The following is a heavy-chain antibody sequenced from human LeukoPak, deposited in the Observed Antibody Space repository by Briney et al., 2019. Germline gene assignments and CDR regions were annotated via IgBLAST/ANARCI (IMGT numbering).Heavy chain of an antibody. D-gene: IGHD6-6*01. J-gene: IGHJ5*02. V-gene: IGHV3-11*04. CDR1: GFTFSDYY. CDR2: ISDSSGTI. CDR3: ATLQYSYSSIADL. Sequence: PGGSLRLSCAASGFTFSDYYMNWVRQTPGRRLEWVSYISDSSGTIYYADSVKGRFSTSRDNAKNSLYLQMNNLRAEDAAVHYCATLQYSYSSIADLWGQGTLVTVSS.